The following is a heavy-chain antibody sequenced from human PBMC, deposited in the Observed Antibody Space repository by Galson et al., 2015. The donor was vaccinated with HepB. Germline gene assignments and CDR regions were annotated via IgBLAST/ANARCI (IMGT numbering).Heavy chain of an antibody. CDR2: IKQDESEK. D-gene: IGHD6-19*01. Sequence: SLRLSCAASGFTFSRYWMSWVRQAPGKGLEWVANIKQDESEKYYVDSVKGRFTISRDNAKNSLYLQMNSLRAEDTAVYYCARGTSGRNVGYFDLWGRGTLVTVSS. J-gene: IGHJ2*01. CDR1: GFTFSRYW. V-gene: IGHV3-7*01. CDR3: ARGTSGRNVGYFDL.